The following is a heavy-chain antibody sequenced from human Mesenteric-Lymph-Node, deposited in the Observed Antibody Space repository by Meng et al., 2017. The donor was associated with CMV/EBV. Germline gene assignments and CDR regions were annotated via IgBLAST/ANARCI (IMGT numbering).Heavy chain of an antibody. V-gene: IGHV3-30*02. Sequence: GGSLRLSRAASGFSISTYGMHWVRQAPGKGLEWVAFIRHDEIKEYNSDSVKGRFTISRDTSKNMLYLQMNSLTTEDTAVYYCATDAHDLWSGRNWFDPWGQGILVTVSS. J-gene: IGHJ5*02. CDR1: GFSISTYG. D-gene: IGHD3-3*01. CDR3: ATDAHDLWSGRNWFDP. CDR2: IRHDEIKE.